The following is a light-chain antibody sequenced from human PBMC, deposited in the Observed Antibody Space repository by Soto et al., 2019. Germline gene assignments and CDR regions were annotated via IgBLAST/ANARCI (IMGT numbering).Light chain of an antibody. J-gene: IGLJ2*01. Sequence: QSALIQPPSVSGSPGQSVTISCTGTSSDVGSYDYVSWYQQHPGTVPKPMIYNVNTQPSGVPDRFSGSKSGTSASLAISGLRSEDEAHYYCAAWDDSLVFGGGTKLTVL. V-gene: IGLV2-11*01. CDR2: NVN. CDR1: SSDVGSYDY. CDR3: AAWDDSLV.